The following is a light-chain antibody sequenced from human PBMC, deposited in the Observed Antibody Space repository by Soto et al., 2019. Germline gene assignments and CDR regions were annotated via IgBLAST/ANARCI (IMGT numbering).Light chain of an antibody. Sequence: QSVLTQPPSVCGSPGQAVTISCTGTSSDVGGYNRVSWYQQPPGKAPKLLIYDVSNRPSGGSTRFSGSKSGNTASLTISGLQAEDEADYYCTSYATGSAYVFGPGTKVTVL. CDR2: DVS. CDR3: TSYATGSAYV. V-gene: IGLV2-18*02. CDR1: SSDVGGYNR. J-gene: IGLJ1*01.